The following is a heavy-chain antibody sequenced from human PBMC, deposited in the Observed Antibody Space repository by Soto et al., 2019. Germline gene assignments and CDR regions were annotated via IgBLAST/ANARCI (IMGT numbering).Heavy chain of an antibody. CDR2: IYRSGST. J-gene: IGHJ6*03. CDR1: GDSVRNQY. Sequence: TSDTLSLTCTVSGDSVRNQYWSWIRRPPGRGLEWIGYIYRSGSTKYNPSLKSRLTISVDTSKNQFSLKLSSVTAADTAVYYCARTLDYGHMDVWGKGTTVTVSS. D-gene: IGHD3-16*01. V-gene: IGHV4-4*09. CDR3: ARTLDYGHMDV.